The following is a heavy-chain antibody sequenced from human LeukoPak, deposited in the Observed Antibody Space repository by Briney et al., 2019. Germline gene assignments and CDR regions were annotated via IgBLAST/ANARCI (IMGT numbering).Heavy chain of an antibody. CDR1: GSTFSDYS. Sequence: GGSLRLSCAASGSTFSDYSMNWVRQAPGKGLEWISYIGIDSGNTNYADSVKGRFTISGDKAKNSLYLQMNSLRVEDTAVYYCARDYKYAFDNWGQGTLVTVSS. CDR3: ARDYKYAFDN. J-gene: IGHJ4*02. V-gene: IGHV3-48*01. D-gene: IGHD5-24*01. CDR2: IGIDSGNT.